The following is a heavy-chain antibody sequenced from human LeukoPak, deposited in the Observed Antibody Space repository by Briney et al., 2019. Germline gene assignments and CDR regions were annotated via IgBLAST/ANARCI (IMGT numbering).Heavy chain of an antibody. CDR2: INPNSGGT. V-gene: IGHV1-2*02. CDR3: ARDRGPPNIAAAPFGY. D-gene: IGHD6-13*01. J-gene: IGHJ4*02. Sequence: ASVKVSCKASGYTFTGYYMHWVRQAPGQGLERMGWINPNSGGTNYAQKFQGRVTMTRDTSISTAYMELSRLRSDDTAVYYCARDRGPPNIAAAPFGYWGQGTLVTVSS. CDR1: GYTFTGYY.